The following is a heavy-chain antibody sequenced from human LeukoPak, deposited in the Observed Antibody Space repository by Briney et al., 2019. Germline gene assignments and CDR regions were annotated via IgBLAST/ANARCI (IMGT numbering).Heavy chain of an antibody. CDR1: GDSFSSHY. CDR3: ASHYGSGSYAVDY. D-gene: IGHD3-10*01. CDR2: IYYSGST. J-gene: IGHJ4*02. V-gene: IGHV4-59*08. Sequence: PSETLSLTCAVSGDSFSSHYWTWIRQSPGTGLEWIGYIYYSGSTNYNPSLKSRFTISVDTSKTQFSLKLSSVTAADTAVYYCASHYGSGSYAVDYWGQGTLVTVSS.